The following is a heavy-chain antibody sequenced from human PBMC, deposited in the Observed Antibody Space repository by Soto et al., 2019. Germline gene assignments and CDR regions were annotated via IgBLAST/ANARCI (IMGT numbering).Heavy chain of an antibody. CDR2: IYYSGST. Sequence: SETLSLTCTVSGGSVSSGSYYWSWIRQPPGKGLEWIGYIYYSGSTNYNPSLKSRVTISVDTSKNQFSLKLSSVTAADTAVYYCARGLTRVAGTVYYFAYWGQGTLVTVSS. V-gene: IGHV4-61*01. CDR1: GGSVSSGSYY. J-gene: IGHJ4*02. D-gene: IGHD6-19*01. CDR3: ARGLTRVAGTVYYFAY.